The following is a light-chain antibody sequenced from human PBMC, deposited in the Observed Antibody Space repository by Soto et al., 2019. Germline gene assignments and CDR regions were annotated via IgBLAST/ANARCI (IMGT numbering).Light chain of an antibody. CDR3: QQYVT. Sequence: ETVLTQSPDTLSLSPGERATLSCRASQTVTSTSIAWYQQKPGQAPRLLIYGSSSRATGIPDRFSGSGSATDFTLTISRLEPEDFAVYYCQQYVTYGQGTKVDIK. V-gene: IGKV3-20*01. CDR1: QTVTSTS. CDR2: GSS. J-gene: IGKJ1*01.